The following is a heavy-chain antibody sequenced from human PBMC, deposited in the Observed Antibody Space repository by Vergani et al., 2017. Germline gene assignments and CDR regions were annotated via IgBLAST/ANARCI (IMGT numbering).Heavy chain of an antibody. CDR3: AKVVPGTYYDILTAYYLDY. Sequence: EVQLLESGGGLVQPGGSLRLSCAASGFTFSSYAMSWVRQAPGKGLEWVSAISGSGGSTYYADSVKGRFTISRDNSKNPLYLQKNSLRAEDTAVYYCAKVVPGTYYDILTAYYLDYWGQGTLVTVSS. J-gene: IGHJ4*02. D-gene: IGHD3-9*01. V-gene: IGHV3-23*01. CDR2: ISGSGGST. CDR1: GFTFSSYA.